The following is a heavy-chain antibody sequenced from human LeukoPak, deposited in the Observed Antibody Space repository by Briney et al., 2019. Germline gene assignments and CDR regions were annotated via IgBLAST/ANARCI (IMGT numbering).Heavy chain of an antibody. CDR1: GGSISRGGYY. J-gene: IGHJ4*02. V-gene: IGHV4-31*03. Sequence: KPSETLSLTCTVSGGSISRGGYYWSWIRQHPGKGLEWIGYIYYSRSTYYNPSLKSRVTISVDTSKNQFSLKLNSVTVADTAVYYCARGLPYDSSGYYFDGFDHWGQGTLVTVSS. CDR3: ARGLPYDSSGYYFDGFDH. D-gene: IGHD3-22*01. CDR2: IYYSRST.